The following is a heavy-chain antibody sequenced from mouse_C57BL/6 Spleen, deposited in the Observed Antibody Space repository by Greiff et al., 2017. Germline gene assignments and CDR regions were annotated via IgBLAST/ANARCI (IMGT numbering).Heavy chain of an antibody. CDR3: ARWRDYYGSRGAMDY. Sequence: VHLVESGPELVKPGASVKLSCKASGYTFTSYDINWAKQRPGQGLEWIGWIYPRDGSTKYNEKFKGKATLTVDTSSSTAYMELHSLTSEDSAVYFCARWRDYYGSRGAMDYWGQGTSVTVSS. D-gene: IGHD1-1*01. V-gene: IGHV1-85*01. CDR2: IYPRDGST. J-gene: IGHJ4*01. CDR1: GYTFTSYD.